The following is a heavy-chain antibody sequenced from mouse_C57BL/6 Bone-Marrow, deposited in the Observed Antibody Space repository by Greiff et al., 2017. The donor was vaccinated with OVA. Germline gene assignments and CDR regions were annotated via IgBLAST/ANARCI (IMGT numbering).Heavy chain of an antibody. V-gene: IGHV5-4*03. CDR3: ASEG. J-gene: IGHJ3*01. CDR1: GFTFSSYA. CDR2: ISDGGSYT. Sequence: EVKLMESGGGLVKPGGSLKLSCAASGFTFSSYAMSWVRQTPEKRLEWVATISDGGSYTYYPDNVKGRFTISRDNDKNHLYLQMSHRKSEDTAMYYCASEGWGQGTLVTVSA.